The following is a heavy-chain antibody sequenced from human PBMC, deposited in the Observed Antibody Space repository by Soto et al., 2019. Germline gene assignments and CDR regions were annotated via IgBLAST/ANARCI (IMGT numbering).Heavy chain of an antibody. CDR3: ATRWITMVRGVIIDVY. CDR1: GYSFTSYW. V-gene: IGHV5-10-1*03. J-gene: IGHJ4*02. Sequence: EVQLVQSGAEVKKPGESLRISCKGSGYSFTSYWISWVRQMPGKGLEWMGRIDPSDSYTNYSPSFQGHVTISADKSISTAYLQWSSLKASDSAMDYCATRWITMVRGVIIDVYWGQGTLVTVSS. D-gene: IGHD3-10*01. CDR2: IDPSDSYT.